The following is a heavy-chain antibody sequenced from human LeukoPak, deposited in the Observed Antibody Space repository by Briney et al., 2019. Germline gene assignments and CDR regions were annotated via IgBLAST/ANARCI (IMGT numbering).Heavy chain of an antibody. CDR3: ARDLRYSSSWYVIDY. V-gene: IGHV1-69*04. CDR1: GGTFSSYA. D-gene: IGHD6-13*01. CDR2: IIPILGIA. Sequence: SVKVSCKASGGTFSSYAISWVRQAPGQGLEWMGRIIPILGIANYAQKFQGRVTITADKSTSTAYMELSSLRSEDTAVYYCARDLRYSSSWYVIDYWGQGTLVTVSS. J-gene: IGHJ4*02.